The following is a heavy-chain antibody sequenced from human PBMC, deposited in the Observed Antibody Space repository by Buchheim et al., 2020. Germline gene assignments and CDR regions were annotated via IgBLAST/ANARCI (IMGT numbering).Heavy chain of an antibody. CDR3: ARHSGSYDLWFDP. Sequence: QVQLVESGGGVVQPGRSLRLSCAASGFTFSSYAMHWVRQAPGKGLEWVAVISYDGSNKYYADSVKGRFTISRDNSKNTLYLEMNSLRAEDKGVYYCARHSGSYDLWFDPWGQGTL. CDR2: ISYDGSNK. V-gene: IGHV3-30*04. CDR1: GFTFSSYA. D-gene: IGHD1-26*01. J-gene: IGHJ5*02.